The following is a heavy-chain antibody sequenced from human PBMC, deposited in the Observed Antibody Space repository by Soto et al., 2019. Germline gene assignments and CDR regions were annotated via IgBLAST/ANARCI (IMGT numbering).Heavy chain of an antibody. V-gene: IGHV4-39*01. CDR3: ARHFVAVVIKGWGY. CDR2: TYYNGNA. D-gene: IGHD3-22*01. CDR1: GGSIDRSNYY. J-gene: IGHJ4*02. Sequence: QLQLQESGPGLVKPSETLSLTCTVSGGSIDRSNYYWDWIRQPPGKGLEWIGTTYYNGNAYYNPSLKSRVTMSVDTSKSHFSLKLISVTAADTAVYYCARHFVAVVIKGWGYWGQGTLVTVSS.